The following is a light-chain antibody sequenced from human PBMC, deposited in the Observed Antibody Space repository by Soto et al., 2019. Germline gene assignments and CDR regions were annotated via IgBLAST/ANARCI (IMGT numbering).Light chain of an antibody. V-gene: IGLV2-8*01. CDR1: SSDVGNYNY. J-gene: IGLJ3*02. CDR2: EVS. Sequence: QSALTQPLSASGSPGQSVTISCTGTSSDVGNYNYVSWYQQHPGKAPKLMIYEVSKRPPGVPDRLSGSKSGNTASLTVSGHQAEDEADYYCSSYAGSKTLFGGGTKLTVL. CDR3: SSYAGSKTL.